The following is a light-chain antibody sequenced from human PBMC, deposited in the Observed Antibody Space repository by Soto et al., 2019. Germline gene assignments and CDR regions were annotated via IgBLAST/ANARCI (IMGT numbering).Light chain of an antibody. CDR1: QDISNY. Sequence: DIQMTQSPSSLSASVGDRVTITCRASQDISNYLNWYQQRPGKAPKLLIYDASNLERGVPSRFSGTRSGTYSTFAITSLQPEDVASYYCQQSDSLPITFGHGTRLEI. J-gene: IGKJ5*01. V-gene: IGKV1-33*01. CDR3: QQSDSLPIT. CDR2: DAS.